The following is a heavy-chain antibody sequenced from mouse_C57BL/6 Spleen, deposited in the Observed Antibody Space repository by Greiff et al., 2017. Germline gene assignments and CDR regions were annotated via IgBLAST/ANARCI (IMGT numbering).Heavy chain of an antibody. D-gene: IGHD2-4*01. V-gene: IGHV1-15*01. CDR2: IDPETGGT. J-gene: IGHJ2*01. CDR3: ARGDYDRAAYYFDY. Sequence: QVQLQQSGAELVRPGASVTLSCKASGYTFTDYEMHWVKQTPVHGLEWIGAIDPETGGTAYNQKFKGKAILTADKSSSTAYMELRSLTSEDSAVYYCARGDYDRAAYYFDYWGQGTTLTVSS. CDR1: GYTFTDYE.